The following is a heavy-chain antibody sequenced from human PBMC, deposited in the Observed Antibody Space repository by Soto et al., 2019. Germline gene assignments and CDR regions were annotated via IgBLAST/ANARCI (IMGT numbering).Heavy chain of an antibody. J-gene: IGHJ4*02. CDR3: AKGRGKNWNFDY. Sequence: EVQLLESGGVSVQPGGSLRLSCAASGFTFSSYAMHWVRRPPGKGRGWVSSISGSGGTACYADSVKGRFSISRDSLVNPLYLQMNSVRAEDTAVYYCAKGRGKNWNFDYWGQGTLVTVSP. CDR1: GFTFSSYA. V-gene: IGHV3-23*01. CDR2: ISGSGGTA. D-gene: IGHD1-1*01.